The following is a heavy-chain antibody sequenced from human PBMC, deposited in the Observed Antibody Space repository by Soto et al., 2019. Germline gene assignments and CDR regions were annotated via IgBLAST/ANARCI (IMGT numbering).Heavy chain of an antibody. CDR3: ASQLSLGTFFSFAMDV. D-gene: IGHD7-27*01. CDR2: IRGDDDNYAT. V-gene: IGHV3-73*02. CDR1: GFTFSEST. J-gene: IGHJ6*02. Sequence: EERLVQSGGGLVQPGESLELSCIASGFTFSESTIYWVRQAPGKGLEWVGHIRGDDDNYATSYVESVKGRFTNSRDDATSAASLQMSSLKTEVPAVYYCASQLSLGTFFSFAMDVWGQGAAVT.